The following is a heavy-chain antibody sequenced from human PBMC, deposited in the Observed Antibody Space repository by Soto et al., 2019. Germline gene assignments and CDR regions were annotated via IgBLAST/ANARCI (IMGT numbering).Heavy chain of an antibody. CDR3: ASDAEERGYFDY. V-gene: IGHV1-69*11. J-gene: IGHJ4*02. Sequence: QVQLLQSGAGVKKPGSSVKVSCQASGGSFRTSSINWVRHAPGQGLEWLGGIIPILGTGNYAQKFEDRLTITADESTTTAYMELSSLSSEDMAIYYCASDAEERGYFDYWGQGTLVTVSS. CDR1: GGSFRTSS. CDR2: IIPILGTG.